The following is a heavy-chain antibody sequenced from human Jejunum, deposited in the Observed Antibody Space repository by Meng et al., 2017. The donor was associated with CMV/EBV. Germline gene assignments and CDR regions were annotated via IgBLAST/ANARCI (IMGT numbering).Heavy chain of an antibody. CDR3: ARRMGDLRYNGMDV. CDR2: ISAYDGFT. Sequence: GAEMKKPVSALKVSFNASGYTFKTYGITWVRQAPGQGLEWMGWISAYDGFTNYAQNLRGRVTMTTDTSTSTAYMELRGLRSDDTAVYYCARRMGDLRYNGMDVWGQGTTVTVSS. CDR1: GYTFKTYG. J-gene: IGHJ6*02. V-gene: IGHV1-18*01. D-gene: IGHD2-21*02.